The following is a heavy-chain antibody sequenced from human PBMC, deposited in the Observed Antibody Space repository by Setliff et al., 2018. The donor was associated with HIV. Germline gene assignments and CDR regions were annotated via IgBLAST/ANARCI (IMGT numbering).Heavy chain of an antibody. Sequence: PSETLSLTCVVSGGSINSSSYYWAWIRQPPGKGPEWIGSIYYSGSTYYNPSLKSPVTISVDTSKNQFSLKLSSVTVADTAFYYCARGKWQLRNWFDPWGQGTLVTVSS. CDR3: ARGKWQLRNWFDP. D-gene: IGHD5-12*01. CDR1: GGSINSSSYY. CDR2: IYYSGST. V-gene: IGHV4-39*01. J-gene: IGHJ5*02.